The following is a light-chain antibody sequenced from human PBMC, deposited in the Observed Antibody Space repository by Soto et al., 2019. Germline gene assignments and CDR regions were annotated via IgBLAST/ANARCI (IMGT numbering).Light chain of an antibody. V-gene: IGKV3-20*01. CDR3: QQYGDSPWT. CDR1: QSVSSNY. Sequence: DIVLTQSPGTLSLSPGERATLSCRASQSVSSNYLAWYQQKPGQAPRLLIHGASTRATGVPDRFSGSGSGTDFTLTISRLEPEDFAVYYCQQYGDSPWTFGQGTKVDIK. CDR2: GAS. J-gene: IGKJ1*01.